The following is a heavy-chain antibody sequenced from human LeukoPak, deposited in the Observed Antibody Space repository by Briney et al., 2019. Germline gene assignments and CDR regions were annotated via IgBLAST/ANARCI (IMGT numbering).Heavy chain of an antibody. CDR1: GGSISSGDYY. V-gene: IGHV4-30-4*01. CDR2: IYYSGST. D-gene: IGHD5-18*01. J-gene: IGHJ5*02. Sequence: SETLSLTCTVSGGSISSGDYYWSWIRQPPGKGLEWIGYIYYSGSTYYNPSLKSRVTISVDTSKNQFSLKLSSVTAADTAVYYCAGEPVDTAMVYPPTWGQGTLVTVSS. CDR3: AGEPVDTAMVYPPT.